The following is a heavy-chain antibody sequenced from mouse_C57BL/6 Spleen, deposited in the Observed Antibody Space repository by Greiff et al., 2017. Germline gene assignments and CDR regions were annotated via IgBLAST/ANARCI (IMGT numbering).Heavy chain of an antibody. CDR1: GFTFSDYG. Sequence: EVQLVESGGGLVKPGGSLKLSCAASGFTFSDYGMHWVRQAPEKGLEWVAYISSGSGTIYYAATVQGRFTISTDTAKTTLFLQMTSLRSVATAMYDCATSPLGRYAMDYWGLGTPVTVSA. J-gene: IGHJ4*01. D-gene: IGHD4-1*01. V-gene: IGHV5-17*01. CDR3: ATSPLGRYAMDY. CDR2: ISSGSGTI.